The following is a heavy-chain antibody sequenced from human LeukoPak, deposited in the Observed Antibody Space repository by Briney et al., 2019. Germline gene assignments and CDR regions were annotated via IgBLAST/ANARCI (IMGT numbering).Heavy chain of an antibody. CDR3: ARDGGEYSSSHFDY. CDR1: GFTFSSYE. Sequence: PGGSLRLSCAASGFTFSSYEMNWVRQAPGKGLEWVAYISSSGYTVYYADSVKGRFTISRDNAKNSLYLQMNSLRAEDTAVYYCARDGGEYSSSHFDYWGQGTLVTVSS. D-gene: IGHD6-6*01. V-gene: IGHV3-48*03. CDR2: ISSSGYTV. J-gene: IGHJ4*02.